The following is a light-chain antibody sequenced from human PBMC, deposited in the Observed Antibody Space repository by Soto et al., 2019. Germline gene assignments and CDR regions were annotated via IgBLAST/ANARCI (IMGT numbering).Light chain of an antibody. CDR3: QQRSNWPPRST. Sequence: EIVLTQSPATLSLSPGERATLSCRASQSVSSYLAWYQQKVGQAPRLLIYDASNRATGIPARFSGSGSGTAFTLTISSLEPEDFAVYYCQQRSNWPPRSTFGGGTKVEIK. CDR1: QSVSSY. V-gene: IGKV3-11*01. CDR2: DAS. J-gene: IGKJ4*01.